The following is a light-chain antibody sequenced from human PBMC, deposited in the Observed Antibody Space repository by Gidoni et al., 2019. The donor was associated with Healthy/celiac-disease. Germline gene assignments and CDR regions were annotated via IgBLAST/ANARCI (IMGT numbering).Light chain of an antibody. CDR1: SRDVGGYNY. J-gene: IGLJ2*01. CDR2: DVS. CDR3: CSYAGSYTFEVV. Sequence: QSALTQPRSVSGSPGQSFTISCTGTSRDVGGYNYVSWYQHHPGKAPKLMIYDVSKRPSGVPDRFSGSKSGNTASLTISGLQAEDEADYYCCSYAGSYTFEVVFGGGTKLTVL. V-gene: IGLV2-11*01.